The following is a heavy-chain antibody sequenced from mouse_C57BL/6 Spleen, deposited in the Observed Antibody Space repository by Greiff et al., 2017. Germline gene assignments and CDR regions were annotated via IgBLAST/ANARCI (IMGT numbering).Heavy chain of an antibody. Sequence: QVQLQQPGAELVKPGASVKLSCKASGYTFTSYWMHWVKQRPGQGLEWIGMIHPNSGSTNYNEKFKSKATLTVDKSSSTAYMQLSSLTSEDTSVYYCARDCGYCYGSSYNAMDYWCQGTSVTVSS. V-gene: IGHV1-64*01. CDR3: ARDCGYCYGSSYNAMDY. D-gene: IGHD1-1*01. CDR1: GYTFTSYW. J-gene: IGHJ4*01. CDR2: IHPNSGST.